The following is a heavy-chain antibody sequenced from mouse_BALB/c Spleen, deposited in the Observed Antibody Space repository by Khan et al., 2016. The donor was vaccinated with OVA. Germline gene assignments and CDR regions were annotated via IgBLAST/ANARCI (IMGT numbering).Heavy chain of an antibody. V-gene: IGHV4-1*02. D-gene: IGHD2-14*01. CDR2: INPDSSTI. J-gene: IGHJ3*01. Sequence: EVKLLESGGGLVQPGGSLKLSCAASGFDFSRYWMSWVRQAPGKGLEWIGGINPDSSTINYTPSLKDKFIISRANAKNTLYLQMSKVRSEDTALYYCARPYRYDGKAWFAYWGQGTLVTVSA. CDR1: GFDFSRYW. CDR3: ARPYRYDGKAWFAY.